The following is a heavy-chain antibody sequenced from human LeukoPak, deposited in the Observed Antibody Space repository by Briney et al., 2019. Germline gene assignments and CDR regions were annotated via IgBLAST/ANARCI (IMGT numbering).Heavy chain of an antibody. D-gene: IGHD5-24*01. V-gene: IGHV1-18*01. CDR2: ISAYNGNT. Sequence: GASVKVSCKASGYTFTSYGISWVRQAPGQGLEWMGWISAYNGNTNYAQKFQGRVTITADESTSTAYMELSSLRSEDTAVYYCCRDGYNTGDYWGQGTLVTVSS. CDR1: GYTFTSYG. CDR3: CRDGYNTGDY. J-gene: IGHJ4*02.